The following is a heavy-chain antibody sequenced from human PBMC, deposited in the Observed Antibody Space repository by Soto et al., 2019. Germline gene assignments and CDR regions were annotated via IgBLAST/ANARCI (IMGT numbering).Heavy chain of an antibody. CDR3: ARGLTDYYDSSGNYFLSY. D-gene: IGHD3-22*01. CDR2: ISTYNGNT. J-gene: IGHJ1*01. CDR1: GYTFTTYG. V-gene: IGHV1-18*01. Sequence: ASVKLSCKASGYTFTTYGMSWVRQAPGQGLDWMGWISTYNGNTKYAERLQGRVTMTTDTTTSTAYMELRSLRSDDTAVYYCARGLTDYYDSSGNYFLSYWGQGTLVTGSS.